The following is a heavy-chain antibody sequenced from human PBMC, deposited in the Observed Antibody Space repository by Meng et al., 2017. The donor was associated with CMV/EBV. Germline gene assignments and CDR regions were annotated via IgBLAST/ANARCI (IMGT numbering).Heavy chain of an antibody. D-gene: IGHD2-2*01. CDR3: ARPQGYCSSTSCRGWFDP. J-gene: IGHJ5*02. V-gene: IGHV5-51*01. CDR2: IYPGDSET. Sequence: YSFNNDWGAWVRQRPGKGLECMGIIYPGDSETRYSPSFQGQVTMSADKSINTAYLQWSSLKASDTAIYYCARPQGYCSSTSCRGWFDPWGQGTLVTVSS. CDR1: YSFNNDW.